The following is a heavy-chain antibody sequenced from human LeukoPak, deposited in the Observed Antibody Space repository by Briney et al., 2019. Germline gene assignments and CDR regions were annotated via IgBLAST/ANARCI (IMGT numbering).Heavy chain of an antibody. V-gene: IGHV4-38-2*02. J-gene: IGHJ5*02. CDR2: IYHTGSI. D-gene: IGHD6-13*01. Sequence: SETLSLNCTVYSYSICSGHYWAWPRQTPGKGLEWIRNIYHTGSIYYNTSLKSRVTISVDTSRNQFSLKLYSVTAADTAVYYCARGYSSSWYLNWFDPWGKGTLVTVSS. CDR3: ARGYSSSWYLNWFDP. CDR1: SYSICSGHY.